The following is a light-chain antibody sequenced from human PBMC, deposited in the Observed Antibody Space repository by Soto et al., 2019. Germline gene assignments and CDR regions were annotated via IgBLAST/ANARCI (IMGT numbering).Light chain of an antibody. CDR3: QSYDNSLSVYV. V-gene: IGLV1-40*01. CDR2: GNS. CDR1: SSNIGAHYD. Sequence: VLTQPPSVSGAPGQRVTISCTGSSSNIGAHYDVHWYQQLPGTAPKLLIYGNSNRPSGVPDRFSGSKSGTSASLAITGLQAEDEADYYCQSYDNSLSVYVFGPGTKVTVL. J-gene: IGLJ1*01.